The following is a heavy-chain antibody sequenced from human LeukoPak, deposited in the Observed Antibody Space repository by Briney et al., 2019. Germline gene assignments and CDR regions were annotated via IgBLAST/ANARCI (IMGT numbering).Heavy chain of an antibody. CDR3: ARVEGIAAAGTSFDY. V-gene: IGHV1-18*01. J-gene: IGHJ4*02. D-gene: IGHD6-13*01. Sequence: RASVKVSCTASGYTFTSYGISWVRQAPGQGLEWMGCISAYNGNTNYAQKLQGRVTMTTDTSTSTAYMQLRSLRSDDTAVYYCARVEGIAAAGTSFDYWGQGTLVTVSS. CDR2: ISAYNGNT. CDR1: GYTFTSYG.